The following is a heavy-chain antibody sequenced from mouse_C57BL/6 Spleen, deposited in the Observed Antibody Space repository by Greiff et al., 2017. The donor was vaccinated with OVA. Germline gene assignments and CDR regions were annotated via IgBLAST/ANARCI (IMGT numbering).Heavy chain of an antibody. J-gene: IGHJ4*01. Sequence: QVQLQQPGAELVKPGASVKLSCKASGYTFTSYWMQWVKQRPGQGLEWIGEIDPSDSYTNYNQKFKGKATLTVDTSSSTAYMQLSSLTSEDSAVYYCARWSTINTVVATRDAMDYWGQGTSVTVSS. V-gene: IGHV1-50*01. D-gene: IGHD1-1*01. CDR2: IDPSDSYT. CDR3: ARWSTINTVVATRDAMDY. CDR1: GYTFTSYW.